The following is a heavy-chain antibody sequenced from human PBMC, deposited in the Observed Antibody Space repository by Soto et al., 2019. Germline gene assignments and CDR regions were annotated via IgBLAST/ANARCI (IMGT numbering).Heavy chain of an antibody. D-gene: IGHD6-6*01. V-gene: IGHV4-31*03. CDR2: IYYSGST. Sequence: SETLSLTCTVSGGSISSGGYYWSWIRQHPGKGLEWIGYIYYSGSTYYNPSLKSRVAISVDTSKNQLSLKLSSVTAADTAVYYCARDNGSSGTYYYYGMDVWGQGTTVTVSS. CDR3: ARDNGSSGTYYYYGMDV. J-gene: IGHJ6*02. CDR1: GGSISSGGYY.